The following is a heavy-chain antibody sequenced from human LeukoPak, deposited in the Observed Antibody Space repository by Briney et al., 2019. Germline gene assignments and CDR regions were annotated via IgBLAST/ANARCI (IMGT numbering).Heavy chain of an antibody. Sequence: SETLSLTCTVSGGSIRSYYWSWIRQPPGKGLEWIGYIYYSGSTNYNPSLKSRVTISVDTSRNQFSLKLSSVTAADTAVYYCARDLNPGGVENWLDPWGQGTLVTVSS. V-gene: IGHV4-59*12. CDR1: GGSIRSYY. CDR2: IYYSGST. D-gene: IGHD3-16*01. J-gene: IGHJ5*02. CDR3: ARDLNPGGVENWLDP.